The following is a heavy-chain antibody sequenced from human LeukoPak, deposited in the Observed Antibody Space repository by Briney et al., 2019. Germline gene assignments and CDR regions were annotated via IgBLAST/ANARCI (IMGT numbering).Heavy chain of an antibody. Sequence: ASVKVSCKASGYTFTGYYMHWVRQAPGQGLGWMGWINPNSGGTNYAQKFQGRVTMTRDTSISTAYMELSRLRSDDTAVYYCARVGGDIVVAPAATYWNWFDPWGQGTLVTVSS. CDR3: ARVGGDIVVAPAATYWNWFDP. CDR1: GYTFTGYY. V-gene: IGHV1-2*02. CDR2: INPNSGGT. J-gene: IGHJ5*02. D-gene: IGHD2-2*01.